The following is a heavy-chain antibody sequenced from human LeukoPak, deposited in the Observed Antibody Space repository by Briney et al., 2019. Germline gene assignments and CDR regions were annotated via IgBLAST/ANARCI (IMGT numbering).Heavy chain of an antibody. D-gene: IGHD1-20*01. CDR3: AREYNSRATFDY. Sequence: GGSLRLSCAASASGLTLSSHSMNWVRQAPGKGLEWISYIHSSGNYIFYEASVKGRFTVSRDNARNSLYLQMNSLRAEDTAIYYCAREYNSRATFDYWGQGTLVAVSS. CDR2: IHSSGNYI. V-gene: IGHV3-21*05. CDR1: ASGLTLSSHS. J-gene: IGHJ4*02.